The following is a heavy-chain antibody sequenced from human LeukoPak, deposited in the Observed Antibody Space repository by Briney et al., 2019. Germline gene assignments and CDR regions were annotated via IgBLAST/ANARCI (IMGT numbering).Heavy chain of an antibody. Sequence: SETLSLTCTASGGSISSYYWGWVRQPPEKGLEWIGNIHYSGSTYFNPSLQSRVTISVDTSKNQFSLKLSSVTAADTAVYYCAREAPYKYYFDYWGQGTLVTVSS. CDR2: IHYSGST. J-gene: IGHJ4*02. CDR3: AREAPYKYYFDY. V-gene: IGHV4-39*07. CDR1: GGSISSYY. D-gene: IGHD1-1*01.